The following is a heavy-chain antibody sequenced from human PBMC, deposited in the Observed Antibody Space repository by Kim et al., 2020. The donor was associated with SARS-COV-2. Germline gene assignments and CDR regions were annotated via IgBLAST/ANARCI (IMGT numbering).Heavy chain of an antibody. CDR3: ARDIQLLYDSNGMDV. J-gene: IGHJ6*02. D-gene: IGHD3-22*01. V-gene: IGHV1-3*01. Sequence: KVQGRVTITRDTSASTAYMELSSLRSEDTAVYYCARDIQLLYDSNGMDVWGQGTTVTVSS.